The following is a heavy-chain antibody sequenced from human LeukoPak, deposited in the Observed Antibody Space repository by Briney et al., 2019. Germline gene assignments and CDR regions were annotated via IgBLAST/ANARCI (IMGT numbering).Heavy chain of an antibody. D-gene: IGHD3-9*01. CDR2: INPSGGST. J-gene: IGHJ4*02. CDR1: GYTFTSYY. V-gene: IGHV1-46*01. CDR3: ARGSTYYDILTGYTKVFDY. Sequence: ASVKVSCKASGYTFTSYYMHWVRQAPGQGLEWMGIINPSGGSTSYAQKFQGRVTMTRNTSISTAYMELSSLRSEDTAVYYCARGSTYYDILTGYTKVFDYWGQGTLVTVSS.